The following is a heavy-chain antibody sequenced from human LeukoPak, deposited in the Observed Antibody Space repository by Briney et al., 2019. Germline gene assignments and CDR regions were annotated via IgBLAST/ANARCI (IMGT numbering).Heavy chain of an antibody. CDR3: ARGKQNAVDY. V-gene: IGHV4-4*07. J-gene: IGHJ4*02. CDR2: IYASGST. Sequence: SETLSLTCTVSSGSISGSYYWSWIRQPAGKGLEWIGRIYASGSTNYDPSLKSRVTISIDKSNNQFSLKVTSVTAADTAVYYCARGKQNAVDYWGQGILVTVSS. CDR1: SGSISGSYY. D-gene: IGHD1-1*01.